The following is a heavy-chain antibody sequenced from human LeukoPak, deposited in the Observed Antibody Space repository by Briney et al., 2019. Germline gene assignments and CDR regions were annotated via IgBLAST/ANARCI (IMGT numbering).Heavy chain of an antibody. D-gene: IGHD5/OR15-5a*01. CDR2: ISGSAATT. Sequence: WSLRLSCAASGFTFSNYAMSWVRQAPGKGLEWVSAISGSAATTYYADSVKGRFTISRDNSKNMLYLQMNSLTADDTAVYYCGMNAVPRPRLHDAFDFWGQGTVVSV. V-gene: IGHV3-23*01. CDR3: GMNAVPRPRLHDAFDF. J-gene: IGHJ3*01. CDR1: GFTFSNYA.